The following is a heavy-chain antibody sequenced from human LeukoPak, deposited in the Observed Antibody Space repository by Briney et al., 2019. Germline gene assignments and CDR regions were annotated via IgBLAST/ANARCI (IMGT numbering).Heavy chain of an antibody. Sequence: GGSLRLSCAASGFTVSSNYMAWVRQAPGKGLEWVSVIYSGGTIYYADSVKGRFTISRDNSKNTLYLQMNSLRAEDTAVYYCAREGSYDGSPMWYFHYWGQGPLVTVSS. V-gene: IGHV3-53*01. J-gene: IGHJ4*02. CDR2: IYSGGTI. CDR3: AREGSYDGSPMWYFHY. CDR1: GFTVSSNY. D-gene: IGHD3-22*01.